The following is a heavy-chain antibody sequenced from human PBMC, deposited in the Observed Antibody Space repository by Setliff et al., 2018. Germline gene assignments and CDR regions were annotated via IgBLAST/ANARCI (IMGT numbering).Heavy chain of an antibody. J-gene: IGHJ2*01. CDR2: VYYSGTT. CDR1: DFSVPTVYY. CDR3: ARTSTGRYFDL. D-gene: IGHD2-2*01. Sequence: PSETLSLTCAVSDFSVPTVYYWGWIRQPPGKGLEWIASVYYSGTTYYNPSLESRVTMSVDTSKSHFSLNLYSVTAADTAVYFCARTSTGRYFDLWGRGTLVT. V-gene: IGHV4-38-2*01.